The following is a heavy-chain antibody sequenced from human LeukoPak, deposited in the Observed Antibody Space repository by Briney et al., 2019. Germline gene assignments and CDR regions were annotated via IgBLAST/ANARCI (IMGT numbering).Heavy chain of an antibody. CDR1: GFTFSNYL. D-gene: IGHD2-2*02. Sequence: GGSLRRSGVASGFTFSNYLMNWVRQAPGKGLEWVSGISHSGRSLYYADSGKGRSTSSRDNSKNPLSLQMNSLRAEDTAVYYCAKDLDVVVPAAILDAFDIWGQGTMVTVSS. CDR3: AKDLDVVVPAAILDAFDI. CDR2: ISHSGRSL. J-gene: IGHJ3*02. V-gene: IGHV3-23*01.